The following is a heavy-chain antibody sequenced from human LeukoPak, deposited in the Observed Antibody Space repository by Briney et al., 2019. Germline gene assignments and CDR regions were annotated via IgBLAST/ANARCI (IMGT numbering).Heavy chain of an antibody. J-gene: IGHJ6*02. Sequence: GASVKVSCKASGYTSTSYYMHWVRQAPGQGLEWMGIINPSGGSTSYAQKFQGRVTMTRDTSTSTVYMELSSLRSEDTAVYYCARAHIVLMVYAIPSPYYGMDVWGQGTTVTVSS. CDR3: ARAHIVLMVYAIPSPYYGMDV. D-gene: IGHD2-8*01. CDR2: INPSGGST. CDR1: GYTSTSYY. V-gene: IGHV1-46*01.